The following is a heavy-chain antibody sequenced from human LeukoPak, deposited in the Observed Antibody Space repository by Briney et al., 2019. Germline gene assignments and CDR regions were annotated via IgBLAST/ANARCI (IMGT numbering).Heavy chain of an antibody. J-gene: IGHJ4*02. D-gene: IGHD3-22*01. CDR2: ISGSGGST. V-gene: IGHV3-23*01. Sequence: GGSLRLSCAASGFTFSSYAMSWVRQAPGKGLGWVSAISGSGGSTYYADSVKGRFTISRDNSKSTLYLQMNSLRAEDTAVYYCAKDRGYYDSSGYYSDYWGQGTLVTVSS. CDR1: GFTFSSYA. CDR3: AKDRGYYDSSGYYSDY.